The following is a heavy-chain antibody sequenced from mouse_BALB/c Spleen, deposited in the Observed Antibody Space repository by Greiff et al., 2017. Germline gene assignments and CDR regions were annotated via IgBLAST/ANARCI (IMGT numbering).Heavy chain of an antibody. Sequence: QVQLQQPGAELVRPGASVKLSCKASGYTFTSYWINWVKQRPGQGLEWIGNIYPSDSYTNYNQKFKDKATLTVDKSSSTAYMQLSSPTSEDSAVYYCTSTGAYAMDYWGQGTSVTVSS. D-gene: IGHD4-1*02. J-gene: IGHJ4*01. CDR3: TSTGAYAMDY. CDR1: GYTFTSYW. CDR2: IYPSDSYT. V-gene: IGHV1-69*02.